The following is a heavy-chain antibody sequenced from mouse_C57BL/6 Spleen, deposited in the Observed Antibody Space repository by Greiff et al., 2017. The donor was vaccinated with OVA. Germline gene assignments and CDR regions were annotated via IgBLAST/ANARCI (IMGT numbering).Heavy chain of an antibody. V-gene: IGHV3-1*01. J-gene: IGHJ4*01. CDR2: ISYSGST. CDR1: GYSITSGYD. Sequence: EVKLVESGPGMVKPSQSLSLPCTVTGYSITSGYDWHWIRHFPGNKLEWMGYISYSGSTNYNPSLKSRISITHDTSKNQFFLKLNSVTTEDTATYYCARGNDYYAMDYWGQGTSVTVSS. CDR3: ARGNDYYAMDY.